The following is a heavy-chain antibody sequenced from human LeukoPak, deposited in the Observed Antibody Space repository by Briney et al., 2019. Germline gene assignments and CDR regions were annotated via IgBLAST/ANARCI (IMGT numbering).Heavy chain of an antibody. J-gene: IGHJ6*02. Sequence: ASVKVSSKASGYTFTGYYMHWVRQAPGQGLEWMGWINPNSGGTNYAQKFQGRVTMTRDTSISTAYMELSRLRSDDTAVYYCARDYYDSSGYSFVGYYYYGMDVWGQGTTVTVSS. V-gene: IGHV1-2*02. CDR3: ARDYYDSSGYSFVGYYYYGMDV. CDR2: INPNSGGT. CDR1: GYTFTGYY. D-gene: IGHD3-22*01.